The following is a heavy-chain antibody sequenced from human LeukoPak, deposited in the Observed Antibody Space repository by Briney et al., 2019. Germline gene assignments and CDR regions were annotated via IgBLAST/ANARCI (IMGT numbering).Heavy chain of an antibody. CDR3: ATSPSYYYDSSGYFDY. D-gene: IGHD3-22*01. CDR1: GYTLTELS. V-gene: IGHV1-24*01. Sequence: ASVKVSCKVSGYTLTELSMHWVRQAPGKGPEWMGGFDPEDGETIYAQKFQGRVTMTEDTSTDTAYMELSSLRSEDTAVYYCATSPSYYYDSSGYFDYWGQGALVTVSS. CDR2: FDPEDGET. J-gene: IGHJ4*02.